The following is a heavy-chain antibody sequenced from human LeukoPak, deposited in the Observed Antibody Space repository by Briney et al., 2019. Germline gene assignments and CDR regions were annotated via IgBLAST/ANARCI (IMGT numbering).Heavy chain of an antibody. CDR2: ISPDGNDK. CDR3: AKVRFSGVLLPFQH. V-gene: IGHV3-30*18. Sequence: GGSLRLSCAASGFTFTNYGMRWVRQAPGKGLEWVGFISPDGNDKIYADSVKGRFTISRDNSTNTAYLQMISLRAEDTAVYYCAKVRFSGVLLPFQHWGQGTLVTVSS. J-gene: IGHJ1*01. D-gene: IGHD3-10*01. CDR1: GFTFTNYG.